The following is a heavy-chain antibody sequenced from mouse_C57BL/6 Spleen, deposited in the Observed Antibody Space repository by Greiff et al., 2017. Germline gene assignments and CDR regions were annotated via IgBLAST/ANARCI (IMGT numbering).Heavy chain of an antibody. CDR1: GYTFTDYY. V-gene: IGHV1-76*01. J-gene: IGHJ4*01. Sequence: VQLQQSGAELVRPGASVQLSCKASGYTFTDYYINWVKQRPGQGLAWIARIYPGSGNTYYNEKFTGQATLTAEKSSSTAYMQLSSLTSEDSAVYFCARSNYDYDAYAMDYWGQGTSVTVSS. CDR2: IYPGSGNT. CDR3: ARSNYDYDAYAMDY. D-gene: IGHD2-4*01.